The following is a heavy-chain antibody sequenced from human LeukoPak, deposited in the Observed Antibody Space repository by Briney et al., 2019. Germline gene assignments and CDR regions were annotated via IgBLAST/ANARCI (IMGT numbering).Heavy chain of an antibody. D-gene: IGHD3-10*01. CDR1: GGSISSYY. CDR2: IYYSGST. J-gene: IGHJ6*02. Sequence: SETLSLTCTVSGGSISSYYWSWVRQPPGKGLEWIGYIYYSGSTNYNPSLKSRVTISVDTSKNQFSLKLSSVTAADTAVYYCARDVTMVRGVIGSGMDVWGQGTTVTVSS. CDR3: ARDVTMVRGVIGSGMDV. V-gene: IGHV4-59*01.